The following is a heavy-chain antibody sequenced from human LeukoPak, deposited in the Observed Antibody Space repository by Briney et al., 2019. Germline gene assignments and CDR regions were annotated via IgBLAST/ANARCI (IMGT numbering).Heavy chain of an antibody. CDR3: ARVKRYCSSTSCYRGFDP. D-gene: IGHD2-2*02. CDR2: INHSGGT. CDR1: GGSFSGYY. Sequence: SETLSLTCAVYGGSFSGYYWSWIRQPPGKGLEWIGEINHSGGTNYNPSLKSRVTISVDTSKNQFSLKLSSVTAADTAVYYCARVKRYCSSTSCYRGFDPWGQGTLVTVSS. V-gene: IGHV4-34*01. J-gene: IGHJ5*02.